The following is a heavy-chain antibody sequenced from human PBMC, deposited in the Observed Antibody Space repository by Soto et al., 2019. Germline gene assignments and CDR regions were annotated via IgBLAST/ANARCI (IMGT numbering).Heavy chain of an antibody. V-gene: IGHV3-30*18. CDR1: GFTFSSYG. CDR2: ISYDGSNK. D-gene: IGHD6-13*01. J-gene: IGHJ6*02. Sequence: GGSLRLSCAASGFTFSSYGMHWVRQAPGKGLEWVAVISYDGSNKYYADSVKGRFTISRDNSKNTLYLQMNSLRAEDTAVYYCAKDSGRGAYSSNGMDVWGQGTTVTVSS. CDR3: AKDSGRGAYSSNGMDV.